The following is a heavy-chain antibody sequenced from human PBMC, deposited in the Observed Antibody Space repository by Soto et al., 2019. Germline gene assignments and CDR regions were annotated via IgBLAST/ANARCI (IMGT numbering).Heavy chain of an antibody. J-gene: IGHJ4*02. CDR1: GITISTYA. CDR2: ISVSGGGT. D-gene: IGHD4-17*01. CDR3: AKGSYGDYDY. V-gene: IGHV3-23*01. Sequence: PGGSLRLSCAASGITISTYATSWIRQAPGKGLEWVSAISVSGGGTYYTDSVKGRFTISRDNSKNTVYLQMHSLRAEDTAVYYCAKGSYGDYDYWGQGTLVTLSS.